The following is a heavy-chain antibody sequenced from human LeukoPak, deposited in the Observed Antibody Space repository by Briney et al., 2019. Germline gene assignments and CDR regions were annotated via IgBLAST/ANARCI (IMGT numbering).Heavy chain of an antibody. D-gene: IGHD3-10*01. CDR1: GGSISSSSYY. J-gene: IGHJ5*02. CDR2: IYYSGTT. V-gene: IGHV4-39*02. Sequence: PSETLSLTCTVSGGSISSSSYYWGWIRQPPGKGLEWLGSIYYSGTTYYNPSLKSRVTISVDTSKNQFSLKLSSVTAADTAVYYCAREGTSGGLNWLDPWGQGTLVTVSS. CDR3: AREGTSGGLNWLDP.